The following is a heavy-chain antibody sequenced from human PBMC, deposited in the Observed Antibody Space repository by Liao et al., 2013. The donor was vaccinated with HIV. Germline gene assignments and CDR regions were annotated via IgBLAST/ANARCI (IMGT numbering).Heavy chain of an antibody. CDR3: ARGGDNWGVHFDY. CDR2: IYYTGST. Sequence: QLQLHESGPGLVRPSESLSLTCTVTGDSISNDIYFWGWVRQPPGKGLEWVGSIYYTGSTYYTPSLEPRVTISRDMSKNQFSLKLSSVTAADTAVYYCARGGDNWGVHFDYWGQGTLVTVSS. J-gene: IGHJ4*02. V-gene: IGHV4-39*07. D-gene: IGHD7-27*01. CDR1: GDSISNDIYF.